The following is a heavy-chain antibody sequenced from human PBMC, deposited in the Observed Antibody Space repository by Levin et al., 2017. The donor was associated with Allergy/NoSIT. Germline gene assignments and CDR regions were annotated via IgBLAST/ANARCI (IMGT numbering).Heavy chain of an antibody. J-gene: IGHJ4*02. D-gene: IGHD1-26*01. Sequence: PGESLKISCGASGFTFSSYWMHWVRQAPGKGLVWVSRINSDGSSTSYADSVKGRFTISRDNAKNTLYLQMNSLRAEDTAVYYCARGFYSGSYYTLWYWGQGTLVTVSS. CDR3: ARGFYSGSYYTLWY. CDR1: GFTFSSYW. V-gene: IGHV3-74*01. CDR2: INSDGSST.